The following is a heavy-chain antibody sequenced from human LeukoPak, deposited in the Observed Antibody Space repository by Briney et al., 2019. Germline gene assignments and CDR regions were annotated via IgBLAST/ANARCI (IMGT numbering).Heavy chain of an antibody. V-gene: IGHV3-30*02. D-gene: IGHD3-10*01. CDR3: AKDPYYYGSGVYEYYFDY. J-gene: IGHJ4*02. CDR2: IRYDGSNK. CDR1: GFTFSSYG. Sequence: SGGSLRLSCAASGFTFSSYGMHWVRQAPGKGLEWVAFIRYDGSNKYYADSAKGRFTISRDNSKNTLYLQMNSLRAEDTAVYYCAKDPYYYGSGVYEYYFDYWAQGTLVTVSS.